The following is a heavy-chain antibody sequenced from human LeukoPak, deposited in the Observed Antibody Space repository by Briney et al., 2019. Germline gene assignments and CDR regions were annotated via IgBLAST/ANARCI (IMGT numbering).Heavy chain of an antibody. Sequence: RSSETLSLTCTVSGGSISRYYWSWIRQPPGKGREGIGFIYDSGSTNYNPSLKSRVTISVDTSKNQFSLKLRSVTAADTAVYYCAREVRNWNYYYMDVWGKGTTVTVSS. V-gene: IGHV4-59*13. CDR2: IYDSGST. D-gene: IGHD1-20*01. CDR1: GGSISRYY. CDR3: AREVRNWNYYYMDV. J-gene: IGHJ6*03.